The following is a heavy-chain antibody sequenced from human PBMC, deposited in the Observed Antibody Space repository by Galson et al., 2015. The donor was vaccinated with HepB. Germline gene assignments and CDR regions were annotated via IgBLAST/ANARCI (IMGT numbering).Heavy chain of an antibody. V-gene: IGHV4-39*07. CDR1: GGSISSSSYY. D-gene: IGHD2-21*02. J-gene: IGHJ4*02. Sequence: SEPLSLTCTVSGGSISSSSYYWGWIRQPPGKGLEWIGSIYYSGSTYYNPSLKSRVTISVDTSKNQFSLKLSSVTAADTAVYYCARDMCGGDCPQPAWDYWGQGALVTVSS. CDR2: IYYSGST. CDR3: ARDMCGGDCPQPAWDY.